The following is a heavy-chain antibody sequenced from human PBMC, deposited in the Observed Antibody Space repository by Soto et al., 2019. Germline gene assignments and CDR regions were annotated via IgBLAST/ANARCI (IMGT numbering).Heavy chain of an antibody. D-gene: IGHD2-2*02. CDR1: GFSFSDYY. Sequence: QVQLVESGGGLVKPGGSLRLSCAASGFSFSDYYMSWIRQAPGKGLEWISYISSSSDYTNYADSVKGRFTISRDNAKKPRVLEMNNLRAEATAVYYCARDGYCHNTSCYTWGGKFDPGGQGNLVTVSS. CDR3: ARDGYCHNTSCYTWGGKFDP. CDR2: ISSSSDYT. J-gene: IGHJ5*02. V-gene: IGHV3-11*06.